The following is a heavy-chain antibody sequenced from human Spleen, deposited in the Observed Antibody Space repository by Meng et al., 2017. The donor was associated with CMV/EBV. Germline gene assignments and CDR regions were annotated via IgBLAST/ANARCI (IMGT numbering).Heavy chain of an antibody. Sequence: SCKASGYPFTGYYIHWVRQAPGQGLEWMGWINPNSGGTNYAQKFQGRVTMTRDTSISTAYMELSRLRSDDTAVYYCARGEDYGWFDTWGQGTLVTVSS. V-gene: IGHV1-2*02. D-gene: IGHD4/OR15-4a*01. CDR1: GYPFTGYY. CDR3: ARGEDYGWFDT. J-gene: IGHJ5*02. CDR2: INPNSGGT.